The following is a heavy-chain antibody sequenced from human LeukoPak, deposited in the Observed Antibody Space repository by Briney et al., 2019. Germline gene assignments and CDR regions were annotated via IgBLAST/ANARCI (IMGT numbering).Heavy chain of an antibody. CDR1: GFTFSSYG. D-gene: IGHD3-3*02. J-gene: IGHJ4*02. V-gene: IGHV3-30*18. CDR3: AKAAAFFHFDY. Sequence: GGSLRLSCAASGFTFSSYGMHWVRQAPGKGLEWVAVISYDGSNKYYADSVKGRFTISRDNSKNTLYLQMNSLRAEDTAVYYCAKAAAFFHFDYWGQGTLVTVSS. CDR2: ISYDGSNK.